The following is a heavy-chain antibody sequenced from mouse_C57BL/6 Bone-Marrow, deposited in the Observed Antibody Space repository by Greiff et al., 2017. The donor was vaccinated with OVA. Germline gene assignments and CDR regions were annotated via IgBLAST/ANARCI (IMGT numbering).Heavy chain of an antibody. V-gene: IGHV1-9*01. CDR1: GYTFTGYW. J-gene: IGHJ1*03. CDR3: AGLDGYPSYWYFDV. CDR2: ILPGSGST. D-gene: IGHD2-3*01. Sequence: QVQLQQSGAELMKPGASVKLSCKASGYTFTGYWIEWVKQRPGHGLEWIGEILPGSGSTNYNEKFKGKATFTADTSSNTAYMQLSSLTSEDSAIDDGAGLDGYPSYWYFDVWGTGTTVTVSS.